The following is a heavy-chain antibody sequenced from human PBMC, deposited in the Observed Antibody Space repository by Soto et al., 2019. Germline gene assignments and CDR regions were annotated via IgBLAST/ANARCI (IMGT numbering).Heavy chain of an antibody. V-gene: IGHV3-9*02. CDR2: ISSNSDTI. CDR1: GFTADDYA. D-gene: IGHD4-17*01. Sequence: EVQLVESGGGLVQPGRSLRLSCVASGFTADDYALHWVRQAPGKGLEWVSGISSNSDTIHYADSVKGRFTISRDNAKNSLFLQMTSLRPEHTAVYYCAKDMKWGGMTTIHYFDSWGQGTLVTVSS. J-gene: IGHJ4*02. CDR3: AKDMKWGGMTTIHYFDS.